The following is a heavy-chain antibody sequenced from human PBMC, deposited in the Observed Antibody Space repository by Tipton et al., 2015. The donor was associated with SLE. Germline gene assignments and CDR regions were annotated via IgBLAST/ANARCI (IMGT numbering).Heavy chain of an antibody. Sequence: TLSLTCTVYGGSFSGYYWSWIRQPPGKGLEWIGEINHSGSTNYNPSLKSRVTISVDTSKNQFSLKLSSVTAADTAVYYCARLSADPFDYWGQGTLVTVSS. CDR2: INHSGST. CDR1: GGSFSGYY. J-gene: IGHJ4*02. V-gene: IGHV4-34*01. CDR3: ARLSADPFDY.